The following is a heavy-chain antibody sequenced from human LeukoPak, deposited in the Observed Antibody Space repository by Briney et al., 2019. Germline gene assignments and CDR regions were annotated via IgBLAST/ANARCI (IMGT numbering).Heavy chain of an antibody. CDR2: INPNSGGT. CDR1: GYTFTGYY. D-gene: IGHD5-12*01. J-gene: IGHJ5*02. CDR3: ARGYSGYDSWFDP. Sequence: ASVKVSCKASGYTFTGYYMHWVRQAPGQGLEWMGWINPNSGGTNYAQKFQGRVTMTRDTSISTAYMELSRLRSDDTAVYYCARGYSGYDSWFDPWGQGTLVTVSS. V-gene: IGHV1-2*02.